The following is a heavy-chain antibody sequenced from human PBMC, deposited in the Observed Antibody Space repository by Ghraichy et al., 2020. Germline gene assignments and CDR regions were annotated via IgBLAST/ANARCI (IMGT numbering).Heavy chain of an antibody. CDR1: GDSISSGGYS. CDR2: IYESGNT. Sequence: TLSLTCAVSGDSISSGGYSWSWIRQPAGKGLEWIGHIYESGNTHYNPSLQSRVTISVDRSKNQFSLKLTSVNAADAALYYCARALPLGEFWSGDYTGGWFDPWGQGTLVTVSS. CDR3: ARALPLGEFWSGDYTGGWFDP. V-gene: IGHV4-30-2*01. J-gene: IGHJ5*02. D-gene: IGHD3-3*01.